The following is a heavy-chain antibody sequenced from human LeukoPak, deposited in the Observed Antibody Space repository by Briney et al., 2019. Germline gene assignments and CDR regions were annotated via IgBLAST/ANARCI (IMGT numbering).Heavy chain of an antibody. CDR2: INPNSGGT. Sequence: ASVKVSCKASGYTFTGYYMHWVRQAPGQGLEWMGWINPNSGGTNYAQKFQGRVTMTRDTSISTAYMELSRLRSDDTAVYYCARATTPPPIAAAGHFDYWGQGTLVTVSS. V-gene: IGHV1-2*02. D-gene: IGHD6-13*01. CDR1: GYTFTGYY. CDR3: ARATTPPPIAAAGHFDY. J-gene: IGHJ4*02.